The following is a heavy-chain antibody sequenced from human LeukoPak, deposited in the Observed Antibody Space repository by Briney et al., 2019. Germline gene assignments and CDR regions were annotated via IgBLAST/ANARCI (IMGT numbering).Heavy chain of an antibody. Sequence: GGSLRLSCAASGFIFSTYGMYWVRQAPGKGLEWVAFIRRDGSIKNYADSVKGRSTISRDNSKNTLYLQMNSLRAEDTVVYYCAKDSLADIDYWGQGTLVTVSS. V-gene: IGHV3-30*02. CDR2: IRRDGSIK. CDR1: GFIFSTYG. D-gene: IGHD3-16*01. J-gene: IGHJ4*02. CDR3: AKDSLADIDY.